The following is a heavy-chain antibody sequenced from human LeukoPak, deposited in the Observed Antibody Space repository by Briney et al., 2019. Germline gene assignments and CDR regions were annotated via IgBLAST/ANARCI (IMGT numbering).Heavy chain of an antibody. Sequence: SVTVSCKGSRYTFTSYDSNWVREAAGQGIEWMGWRNPNTGRTVFAEKFQDRLTMNRDTSISTAYVAPGGLRSEDTAVYYFPSMTQTLDYYSNGGYYFLGDWGQGSPVTASS. CDR2: RNPNTGRT. V-gene: IGHV1-8*01. D-gene: IGHD3-22*01. CDR3: PSMTQTLDYYSNGGYYFLGD. CDR1: RYTFTSYD. J-gene: IGHJ4*02.